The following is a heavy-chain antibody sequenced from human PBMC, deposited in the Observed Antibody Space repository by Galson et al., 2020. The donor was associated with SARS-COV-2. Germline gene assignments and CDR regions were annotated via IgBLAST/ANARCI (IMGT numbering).Heavy chain of an antibody. CDR3: AKNSLGMDV. V-gene: IGHV3-30*18. CDR2: ISYDGSNK. CDR1: GSTFSSYG. D-gene: IGHD2-15*01. Sequence: GGSLRLSCAASGSTFSSYGMHWVRQAPGKGLEWVAVISYDGSNKYYADSVKGRFTISRDNSKNTLYLQMNSLRAEDTAVYYCAKNSLGMDVWGQGTTVTVSS. J-gene: IGHJ6*02.